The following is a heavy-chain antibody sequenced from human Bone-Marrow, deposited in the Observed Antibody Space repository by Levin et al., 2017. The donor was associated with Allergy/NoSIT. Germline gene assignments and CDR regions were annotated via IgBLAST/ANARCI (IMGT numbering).Heavy chain of an antibody. CDR3: AGLSIAAAAPYYYYMDV. CDR2: IYYSGST. V-gene: IGHV4-39*01. Sequence: SQTLSLPCTVSGGSISSSSYYWGWIRQPPGKGLEWIGSIYYSGSTYYNPSLKSRVTISVDTSKNQFSLKLSSVTAADTAVYYCAGLSIAAAAPYYYYMDVWGKGTTVTVSS. CDR1: GGSISSSSYY. J-gene: IGHJ6*03. D-gene: IGHD6-13*01.